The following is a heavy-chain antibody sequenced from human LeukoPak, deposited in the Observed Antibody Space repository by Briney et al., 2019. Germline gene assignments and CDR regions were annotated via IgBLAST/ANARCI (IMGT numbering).Heavy chain of an antibody. CDR3: AKWGDDIVVVPAAEGIDY. Sequence: PGGSLRISCAASGFTFSSYAMSWVRQAPGKGLEWVSAISGGGGSTYYADSVKGRFTISRDNSKNTLYLQMNSLRAEDTAVYYCAKWGDDIVVVPAAEGIDYWGQGTLVTVSS. J-gene: IGHJ4*02. CDR2: ISGGGGST. V-gene: IGHV3-23*01. CDR1: GFTFSSYA. D-gene: IGHD2-2*01.